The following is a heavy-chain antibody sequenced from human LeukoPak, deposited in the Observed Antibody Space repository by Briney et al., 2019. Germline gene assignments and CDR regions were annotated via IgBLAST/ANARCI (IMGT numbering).Heavy chain of an antibody. CDR1: GFTFSSYS. CDR3: ARHLHSSSWVDY. Sequence: PGGSLRLSCAASGFTFSSYSMNWIRQPPGKGLEWIGYIYYSGSTNYNPSLKSRVTISVDTSKNQFSLKLSSVTAADTAVYYCARHLHSSSWVDYWGQGTLVTVSS. CDR2: IYYSGST. J-gene: IGHJ4*02. V-gene: IGHV4-59*08. D-gene: IGHD6-13*01.